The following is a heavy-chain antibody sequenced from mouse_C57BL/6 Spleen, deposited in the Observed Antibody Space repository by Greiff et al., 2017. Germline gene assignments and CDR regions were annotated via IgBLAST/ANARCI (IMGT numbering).Heavy chain of an antibody. D-gene: IGHD1-1*01. V-gene: IGHV1-64*01. CDR2: IHPNSGST. CDR3: AREGGYYGSRAGFAY. Sequence: QVQLQQPGAELVKPGASVKLSCKASGYTFTSYWMHWVKQRPGQGLEWIGMIHPNSGSTNYNEKFKSKATLTVDKSSSTAYMQLSSLTSEDSAVXYCAREGGYYGSRAGFAYWGQGTLVTVSA. CDR1: GYTFTSYW. J-gene: IGHJ3*01.